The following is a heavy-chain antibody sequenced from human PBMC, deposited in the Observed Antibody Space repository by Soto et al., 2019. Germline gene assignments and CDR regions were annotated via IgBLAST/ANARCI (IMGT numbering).Heavy chain of an antibody. D-gene: IGHD3-10*01. J-gene: IGHJ6*02. CDR1: GGTFSSYT. Sequence: ASVKVSCKASGGTFSSYTISWVRQAPGQGLEWMGRIIPILGIANYAQKFQGRVTITADKSTSTAYMELSSLRSEDTADYYSGSTNYNPSLKSRVTISVDTSKNQFSLKLSSVTAADTAVYYCARGNPSPYDFWSGYWVRESGNVYYYGMDVWGQGTTVTVS. V-gene: IGHV1-69*02. CDR3: GSTNYNPSLKSRVTISVDTSKNQFSLKLSSVTAADTAVYYCARGNPSPYDFWSGYWVRESGNVYYYGMDV. CDR2: IIPILGIA.